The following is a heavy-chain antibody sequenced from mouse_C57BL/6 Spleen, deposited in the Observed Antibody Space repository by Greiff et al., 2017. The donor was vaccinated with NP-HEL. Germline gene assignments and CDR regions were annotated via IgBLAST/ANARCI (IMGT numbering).Heavy chain of an antibody. Sequence: QVQLQQSGAELMKPGASVKLSCKATGYTFTGYWLEWVKQRPGHGLVWIGEMLPGSGSTNYNEKFKGKATFTADTSSNTAYMQLSSLTTEDSAIYYCASTSYSNFFDYWGQGTTLTVSS. V-gene: IGHV1-9*01. D-gene: IGHD2-5*01. J-gene: IGHJ2*01. CDR2: MLPGSGST. CDR3: ASTSYSNFFDY. CDR1: GYTFTGYW.